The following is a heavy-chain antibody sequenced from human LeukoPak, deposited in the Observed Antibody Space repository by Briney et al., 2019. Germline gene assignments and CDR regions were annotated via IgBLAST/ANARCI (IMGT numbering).Heavy chain of an antibody. Sequence: SETLSLTCTVSGGSISSYYWSWIRQPAGKGLEWIGRICTSGSTNYNPSLKSRVTMSVDTSKNQFSLKLSSVTAADTAVYYCARALYYDFWSGSLGWFDPWGQGTLVTVSS. V-gene: IGHV4-4*07. CDR3: ARALYYDFWSGSLGWFDP. D-gene: IGHD3-3*01. CDR2: ICTSGST. J-gene: IGHJ5*02. CDR1: GGSISSYY.